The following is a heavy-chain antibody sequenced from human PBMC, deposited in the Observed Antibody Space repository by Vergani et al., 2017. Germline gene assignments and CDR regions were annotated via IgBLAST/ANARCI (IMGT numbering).Heavy chain of an antibody. CDR2: IKSKTDGGRT. V-gene: IGHV3-15*01. Sequence: EVQLVESGGGLVKPGGSLRLSCAASGFTFSNAWMSWVRQAPGKGLEWVGRIKSKTDGGRTDYAATVKARFTISRDDSKNTLYLQMNSLKTEDTAVYYCTTDPTAPLFDYWGQGTLVTVSS. J-gene: IGHJ4*02. CDR1: GFTFSNAW. CDR3: TTDPTAPLFDY.